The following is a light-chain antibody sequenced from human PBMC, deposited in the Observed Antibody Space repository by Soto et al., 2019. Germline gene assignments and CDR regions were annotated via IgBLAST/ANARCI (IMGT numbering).Light chain of an antibody. J-gene: IGKJ5*01. CDR2: GAS. V-gene: IGKV3D-15*01. CDR1: QSVSNN. Sequence: EIVLTQSPGTLSLSPGERATLSCRASQSVSNNYLAWYQQKPGQAPRLLIYGASTRATDVPARFSGSGSGTEFTLTITSLQSEDFAVYCCQQYNNWPLTFGPGTRLEIK. CDR3: QQYNNWPLT.